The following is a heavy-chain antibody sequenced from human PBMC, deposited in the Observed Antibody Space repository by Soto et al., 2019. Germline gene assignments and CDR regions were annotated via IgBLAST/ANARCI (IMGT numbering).Heavy chain of an antibody. V-gene: IGHV3-23*01. J-gene: IGHJ4*02. CDR3: AKQGIAVASFDY. CDR1: GFTFSSYA. CDR2: ISGSGGST. Sequence: GGSLRLSCAASGFTFSSYAMSWVRQAPGKGLEWVSAISGSGGSTYYADSVEGRFTISRGNSKNTLYLQMNSLRAEDTAVYYCAKQGIAVASFDYWGQGTLVTVSS. D-gene: IGHD6-19*01.